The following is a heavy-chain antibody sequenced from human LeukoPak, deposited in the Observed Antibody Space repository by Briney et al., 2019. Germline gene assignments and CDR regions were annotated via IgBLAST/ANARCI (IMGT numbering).Heavy chain of an antibody. D-gene: IGHD3-22*01. V-gene: IGHV3-23*01. CDR3: ARDTYYYDSSGYYYPGGSDC. J-gene: IGHJ4*02. CDR1: GFTFSSYG. CDR2: ISGTAFST. Sequence: PGGSLRLSCAASGFTFSSYGMSWVRQAPGKGLEWVSIISGTAFSTYYADSVRGRFTISRDNSKNTLYLQMNSLRAEDTAVYYCARDTYYYDSSGYYYPGGSDCWGQGTLVTVSS.